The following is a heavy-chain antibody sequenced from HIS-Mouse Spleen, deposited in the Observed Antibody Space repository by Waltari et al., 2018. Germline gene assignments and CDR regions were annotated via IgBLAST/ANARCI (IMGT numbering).Heavy chain of an antibody. J-gene: IGHJ4*02. CDR2: VNPKSGMK. V-gene: IGHV1-8*01. D-gene: IGHD4-4*01. CDR3: ARGHDYSNYFDY. Sequence: QVQLVQSGAEVKKPGASVKVSCKASGYTFTSYDINWVRQATGQGLEWMGWVNPKSGMKGYAQKGQGRVNMTMNTSISTAYMELSSLRSEDTAVYYCARGHDYSNYFDYWGQGTLVTVSS. CDR1: GYTFTSYD.